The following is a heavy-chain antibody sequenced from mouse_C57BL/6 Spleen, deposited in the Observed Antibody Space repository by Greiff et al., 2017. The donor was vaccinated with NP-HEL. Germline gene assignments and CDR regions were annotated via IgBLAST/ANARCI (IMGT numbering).Heavy chain of an antibody. D-gene: IGHD1-1*01. CDR1: GYTFTDYY. CDR3: ASRGYYGSRNYYAMDY. J-gene: IGHJ4*01. Sequence: EVQLQQSGPELVKPGASVKISCKASGYTFTDYYMNWVKQSHGKSLEWIGDINPNNGGTSYNQKFKGKATLTVDKSSSTAYMELRSLTSEDSAVYYCASRGYYGSRNYYAMDYWGQGTSVTVSS. CDR2: INPNNGGT. V-gene: IGHV1-26*01.